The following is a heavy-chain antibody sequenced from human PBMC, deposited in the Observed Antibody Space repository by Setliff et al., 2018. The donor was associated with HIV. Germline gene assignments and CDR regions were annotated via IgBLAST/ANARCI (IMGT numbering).Heavy chain of an antibody. J-gene: IGHJ6*03. CDR1: GFSFSTYG. V-gene: IGHV3-30*02. CDR3: VKEAYSNTWNYYYYYIDV. D-gene: IGHD6-13*01. Sequence: QTGGSLRLSCAASGFSFSTYGMHWVRQAPGRGLEWVAVIWHDGRNENCADSVKGRFTISRDNSKNTLYLQMSSLRVDDTAVYYCVKEAYSNTWNYYYYYIDVWGQGTMVTVSS. CDR2: IWHDGRNE.